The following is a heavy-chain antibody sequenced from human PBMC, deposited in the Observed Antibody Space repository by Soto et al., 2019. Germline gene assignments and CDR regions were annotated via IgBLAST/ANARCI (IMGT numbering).Heavy chain of an antibody. CDR1: GYTLNEVA. V-gene: IGHV1-24*01. J-gene: IGHJ5*02. CDR2: FDPDEAET. Sequence: QVQLVQSGAEVKKPGASVKVSCKVSGYTLNEVAMHWVRQAPGKGLEWLGGFDPDEAETIYAQHFQGRVTMTEDTSTDTVYMELSSLRSEDTALYFCTTYHGDYNFDHWDLGTLVTVSS. D-gene: IGHD4-17*01. CDR3: TTYHGDYNFDH.